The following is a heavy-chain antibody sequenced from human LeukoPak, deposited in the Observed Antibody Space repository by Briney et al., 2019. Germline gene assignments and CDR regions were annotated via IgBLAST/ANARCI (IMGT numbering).Heavy chain of an antibody. CDR3: ARAGYSYGYLGYFDY. CDR2: VNPNSGDT. CDR1: GYTFTGFS. Sequence: ASVKVSCKASGYTFTGFSIHWVRQAPGQGLEWMGWVNPNSGDTNYAQRFQGRVTMTRDTSITTASMELSRLTSDDTAVYYCARAGYSYGYLGYFDYWGQGTLVTVSS. V-gene: IGHV1-2*02. J-gene: IGHJ4*02. D-gene: IGHD5-18*01.